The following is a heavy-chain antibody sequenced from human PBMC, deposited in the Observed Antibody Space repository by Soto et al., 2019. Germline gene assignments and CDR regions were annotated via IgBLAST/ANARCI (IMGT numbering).Heavy chain of an antibody. V-gene: IGHV4-59*01. CDR3: ARDGCSGGSCYTGWDDFDY. CDR1: GGSISSYY. D-gene: IGHD2-15*01. CDR2: IYSSGST. J-gene: IGHJ4*02. Sequence: SETLSLTCTVSGGSISSYYWSWIRQPPRKGLEWIVYIYSSGSTNYNPSLKSRVTISVDTSKNQFSLKLSSVTAADTAVYYCARDGCSGGSCYTGWDDFDYWGQGTLVTVS.